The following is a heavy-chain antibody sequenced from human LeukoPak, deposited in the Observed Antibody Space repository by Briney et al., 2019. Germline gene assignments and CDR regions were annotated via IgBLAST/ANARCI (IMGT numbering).Heavy chain of an antibody. V-gene: IGHV5-51*01. J-gene: IGHJ3*02. Sequence: GESLKISCKGSGXSLTSHWIGWVRQMPGKGLEWMGIIYPGDSETRYSPSFQGQVTISADKSISTAYLQWSSLKASDTAMYYCARRYYYDSSGYYLAHDAFDIWGQGTMVTVSS. CDR3: ARRYYYDSSGYYLAHDAFDI. D-gene: IGHD3-22*01. CDR2: IYPGDSET. CDR1: GXSLTSHW.